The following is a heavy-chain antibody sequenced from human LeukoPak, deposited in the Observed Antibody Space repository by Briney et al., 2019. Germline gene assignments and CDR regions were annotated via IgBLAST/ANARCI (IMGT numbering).Heavy chain of an antibody. J-gene: IGHJ5*02. D-gene: IGHD6-19*01. CDR1: GYAFTSYD. CDR3: ARDSSGWYHWFDP. Sequence: ASVKVSCKASGYAFTSYDINWVRQATGQGLEWMGWMNPNSGNTGYAQKFQGRVTITRNTSISTAYMELSSLRSEDTAVYYCARDSSGWYHWFDPWGQGTLVTVSS. V-gene: IGHV1-8*01. CDR2: MNPNSGNT.